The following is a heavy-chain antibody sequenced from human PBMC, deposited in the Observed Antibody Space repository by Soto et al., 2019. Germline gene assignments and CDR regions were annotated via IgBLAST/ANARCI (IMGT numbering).Heavy chain of an antibody. CDR3: ARESRRMWTPDF. CDR2: IAAGNGNT. CDR1: GYTFTDYA. D-gene: IGHD2-15*01. Sequence: QVHPLQSGAEVQKPGASVKLSCKTSGYTFTDYAIHWVRQAPGQGLEWLGWIAAGNGNTKFSQNFQGRVSITRDTSATTAYMELTSLRSEDTAVYYCARESRRMWTPDFWGQGNLVTVSS. J-gene: IGHJ4*02. V-gene: IGHV1-3*01.